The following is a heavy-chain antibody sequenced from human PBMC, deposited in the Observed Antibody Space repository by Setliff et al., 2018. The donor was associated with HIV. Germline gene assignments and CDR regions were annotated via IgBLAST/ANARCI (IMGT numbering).Heavy chain of an antibody. CDR2: INSYNGNT. CDR3: SRSGVPPYYYYGMDV. D-gene: IGHD3-10*01. Sequence: ASVKVSCKASGYTFTTYGVNWVRQAPGQGLEWMGWINSYNGNTKFAQKFQGRVTMTTDTSTTTAFMELRSLKADDTGIYYCSRSGVPPYYYYGMDVWGQGTTVNVSS. J-gene: IGHJ6*02. V-gene: IGHV1-18*04. CDR1: GYTFTTYG.